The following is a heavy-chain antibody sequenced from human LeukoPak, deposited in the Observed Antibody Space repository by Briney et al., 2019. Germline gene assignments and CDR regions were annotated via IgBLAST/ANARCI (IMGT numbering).Heavy chain of an antibody. D-gene: IGHD3-22*01. CDR1: GYTFTSYD. CDR3: ARNGIVVVTEWIDAFDI. V-gene: IGHV1-8*01. CDR2: MNPNSGNT. J-gene: IGHJ3*02. Sequence: ASVKVSCKASGYTFTSYDINWVRQATGQGLEWMGWMNPNSGNTGYAQKFQGRVTMTRNTSISTAYMELSRLRSDDTAVYYCARNGIVVVTEWIDAFDIWGQGTMVTVSS.